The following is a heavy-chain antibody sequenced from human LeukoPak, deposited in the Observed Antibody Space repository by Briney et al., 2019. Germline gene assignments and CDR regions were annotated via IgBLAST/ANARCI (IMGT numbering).Heavy chain of an antibody. Sequence: ASETLSLTCTVSGGSISSYYWSWIRQPPGKGLEWIGYIYYSGSTNYNPSLKSRVTISVDTSKNQFSLKLSSVTAADTAVYYCARITPGIAAAGSWGQGTLVTVSS. CDR1: GGSISSYY. CDR2: IYYSGST. J-gene: IGHJ4*02. CDR3: ARITPGIAAAGS. D-gene: IGHD6-13*01. V-gene: IGHV4-59*01.